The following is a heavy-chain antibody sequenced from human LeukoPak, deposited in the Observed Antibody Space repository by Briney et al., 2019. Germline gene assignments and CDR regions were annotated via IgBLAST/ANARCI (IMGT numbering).Heavy chain of an antibody. V-gene: IGHV1-8*01. D-gene: IGHD3-10*01. Sequence: ASVKVSCKASGYTFTSYDINWVRQATGQGLEWMGWMNPNSGNTGYAQKFQGRVTMTRNTSISTAYMELSSLRSEDTAVYYCARIGRVWFGTQSNWFDPWGQGTLVTVSS. J-gene: IGHJ5*02. CDR2: MNPNSGNT. CDR3: ARIGRVWFGTQSNWFDP. CDR1: GYTFTSYD.